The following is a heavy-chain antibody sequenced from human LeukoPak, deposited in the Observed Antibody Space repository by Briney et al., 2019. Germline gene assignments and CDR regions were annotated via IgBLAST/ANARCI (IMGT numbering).Heavy chain of an antibody. CDR3: ARLHDYGGKNFDL. CDR1: GGSISDNY. CDR2: MYYSGSA. D-gene: IGHD4-23*01. V-gene: IGHV4-59*01. J-gene: IGHJ2*01. Sequence: SETLSLTCTVSGGSISDNYWTWIRQPPGKGLEWVGYMYYSGSANYNPSFKSRVIISVDTSKNQFSLKVSSVTAADTAVYYCARLHDYGGKNFDLWGRGTLVTVSS.